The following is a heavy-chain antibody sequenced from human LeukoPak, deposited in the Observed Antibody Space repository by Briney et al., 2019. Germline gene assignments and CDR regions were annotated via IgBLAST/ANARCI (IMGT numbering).Heavy chain of an antibody. D-gene: IGHD3-3*01. J-gene: IGHJ4*02. V-gene: IGHV4-34*01. CDR3: ARGGRGITIFGVVNRGTFAY. Sequence: KPSETLSLTCAVDGGSFSGYYWSWIRQPPGKGLEWIGEINHSGSTNYNPSLKSRVTISVDTSKNQFSLKLSSVTAADTAVYYCARGGRGITIFGVVNRGTFAYWGQGTLVTVSS. CDR1: GGSFSGYY. CDR2: INHSGST.